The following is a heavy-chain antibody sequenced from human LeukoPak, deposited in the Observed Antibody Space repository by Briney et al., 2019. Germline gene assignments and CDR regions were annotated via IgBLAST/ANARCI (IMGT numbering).Heavy chain of an antibody. Sequence: SETLSLTCTVSGGSISSSNYYWGWIRQPPGKGLEWIGSIYYRGSTYYNPSLKSRVTISVDTSKNQFSLKLSSVTAADTAVYYCARVRCVGGDCYSSLDYWGQGTLVTVSS. CDR2: IYYRGST. J-gene: IGHJ4*02. D-gene: IGHD2-21*02. CDR1: GGSISSSNYY. V-gene: IGHV4-39*01. CDR3: ARVRCVGGDCYSSLDY.